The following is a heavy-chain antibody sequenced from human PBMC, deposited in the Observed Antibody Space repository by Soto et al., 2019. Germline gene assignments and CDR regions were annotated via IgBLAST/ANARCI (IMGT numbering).Heavy chain of an antibody. CDR2: ISYEGSEK. J-gene: IGHJ4*02. Sequence: QVHLVESGGGVVQPGRSLRLSCAASGFTFSNNGMHWVRQAPGKGLEWMGVISYEGSEKYYAGSVKGRFTISRDNSKNTLYLQMDTLRAEDTAIYYCVKDKGAAADVDYWGQGILVTVSS. CDR1: GFTFSNNG. D-gene: IGHD6-13*01. CDR3: VKDKGAAADVDY. V-gene: IGHV3-30*18.